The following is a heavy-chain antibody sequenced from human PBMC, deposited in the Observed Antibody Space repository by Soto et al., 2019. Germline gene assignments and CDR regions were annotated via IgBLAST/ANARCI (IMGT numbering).Heavy chain of an antibody. CDR1: GFTFSSYS. CDR3: ARDPYNWNPFDY. CDR2: ISSSSSYI. V-gene: IGHV3-21*01. Sequence: GGSLRLSCAASGFTFSSYSMNWVHQAPGKGLEWVSSISSSSSYIYYADSVKGRFTISRDNAKNSLYLQMNSLRAEDTAVYYCARDPYNWNPFDYWGQGTLVTVSS. D-gene: IGHD1-20*01. J-gene: IGHJ4*02.